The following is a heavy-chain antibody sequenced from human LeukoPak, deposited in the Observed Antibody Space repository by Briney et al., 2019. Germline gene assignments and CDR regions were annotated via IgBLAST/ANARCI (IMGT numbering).Heavy chain of an antibody. D-gene: IGHD2-2*01. J-gene: IGHJ4*02. V-gene: IGHV4-38-2*01. Sequence: SETLSLTCAVSGYSISSGYYWGWIRQPPGKGLEWIGGIYHSGSTYYNPSLKSRVTISVDTSKNQFSLKLSSVTAADTAVYYCARLGGYCSSTSCYFDYWGQGTLVTVSS. CDR1: GYSISSGYY. CDR3: ARLGGYCSSTSCYFDY. CDR2: IYHSGST.